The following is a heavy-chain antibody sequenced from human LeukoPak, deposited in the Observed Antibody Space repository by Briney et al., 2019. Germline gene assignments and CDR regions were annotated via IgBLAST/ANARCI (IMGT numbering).Heavy chain of an antibody. V-gene: IGHV1-69*13. Sequence: SVKVSCKASGGTFSSYAISWVRQAPGQGLEWMGGIIPIFGTANYAQKFQGRVTITADESTSTAYMELSSLRSEDTAVYYCASGERLEHFFDYWGQGTLVTVSS. CDR2: IIPIFGTA. D-gene: IGHD3-10*01. CDR3: ASGERLEHFFDY. CDR1: GGTFSSYA. J-gene: IGHJ4*02.